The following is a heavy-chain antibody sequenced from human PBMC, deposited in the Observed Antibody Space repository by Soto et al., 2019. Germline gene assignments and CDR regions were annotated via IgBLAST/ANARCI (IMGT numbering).Heavy chain of an antibody. D-gene: IGHD6-6*01. CDR2: IVPMFGTP. J-gene: IGHJ6*02. CDR3: ARNGTYSSSLSRYSGMDV. CDR1: GGTFANFI. V-gene: IGHV1-69*01. Sequence: QVQLVQSGAEVKEPGSSVRVSCKASGGTFANFIMNWVRQTPGQGLEWMGGIVPMFGTPTYAEKFKGRVTISATGSTSTAYMELTSLRSEDTAVYYCARNGTYSSSLSRYSGMDVWGQGTTVTVS.